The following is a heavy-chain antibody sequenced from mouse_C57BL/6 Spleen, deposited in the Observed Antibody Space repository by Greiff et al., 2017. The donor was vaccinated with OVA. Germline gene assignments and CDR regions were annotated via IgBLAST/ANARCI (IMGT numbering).Heavy chain of an antibody. CDR2: INPNNGGT. V-gene: IGHV1-18*01. CDR1: GYTFTDYN. D-gene: IGHD1-1*01. Sequence: VQLQQSGPELVKPGASVKIPCKASGYTFTDYNMDWVKQSHGKSLEWIGDINPNNGGTIYNQKFKGKATLTVDKSSSTAYMELRSLTSDDTADYYCARSITPVAFWGQGTLVTVSA. J-gene: IGHJ3*01. CDR3: ARSITPVAF.